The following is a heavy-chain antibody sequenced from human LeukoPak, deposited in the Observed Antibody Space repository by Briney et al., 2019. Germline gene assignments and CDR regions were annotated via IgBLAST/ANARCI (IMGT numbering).Heavy chain of an antibody. CDR1: GFTFSSYW. V-gene: IGHV3-7*01. D-gene: IGHD6-13*01. CDR3: ARDSSSSSWSSYYYYYYMDV. J-gene: IGHJ6*03. CDR2: IKQDGSEK. Sequence: GGSLRLSCAASGFTFSSYWMSWVRQAPGKGLEWVANIKQDGSEKYYVDSVKGRFTISRDNAKNSLYLQMNSLRAEDTAVYYCARDSSSSSWSSYYYYYYMDVWGKGTTVTVSS.